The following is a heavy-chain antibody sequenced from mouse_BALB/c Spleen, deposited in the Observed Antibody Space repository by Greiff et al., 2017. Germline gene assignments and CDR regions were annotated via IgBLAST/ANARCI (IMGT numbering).Heavy chain of an antibody. CDR2: IWAGGST. V-gene: IGHV2-9*02. D-gene: IGHD2-14*01. Sequence: QVQLKESGPGLVAPSQSLSITCTVSGFSLTSYGVHWVRQPPGKGLEWLGVIWAGGSTNYNSALMSRLSISKDNSKSQVFLKMISLQTDDKAMYYCAGDHNDRYDVGYFDDWGAGTTVTVSS. CDR1: GFSLTSYG. J-gene: IGHJ1*01. CDR3: AGDHNDRYDVGYFDD.